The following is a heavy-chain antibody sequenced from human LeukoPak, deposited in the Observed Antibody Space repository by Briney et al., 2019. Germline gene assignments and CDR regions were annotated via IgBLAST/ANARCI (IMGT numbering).Heavy chain of an antibody. V-gene: IGHV4-59*12. CDR2: IYYSGST. J-gene: IGHJ6*03. CDR1: GGSISSYY. D-gene: IGHD4-17*01. CDR3: ARGPYGDYLYYYYYYYMDV. Sequence: PSETLSLTCTVSGGSISSYYWSWIRQPPGKGLEWIGYIYYSGSTNYNPSLKSRVTISVDTSKNQFSLKLSSVTAADTAVYYCARGPYGDYLYYYYYYYMDVWGKGTTVTVSS.